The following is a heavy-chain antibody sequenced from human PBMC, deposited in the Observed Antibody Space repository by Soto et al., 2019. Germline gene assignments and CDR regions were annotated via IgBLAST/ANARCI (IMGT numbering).Heavy chain of an antibody. CDR2: INAGNGNT. J-gene: IGHJ4*02. D-gene: IGHD2-21*02. CDR1: GYTFTSYA. V-gene: IGHV1-3*05. Sequence: QVQLVQSGAEEKKPGASVKVSCKASGYTFTSYAMHWVRQAPGQRLEWMGWINAGNGNTKYSQKFQGRVTITSDTSASTAYMELSSLSSEDTAVYYCARAWVVVTAPDYWGQGTLVTVSS. CDR3: ARAWVVVTAPDY.